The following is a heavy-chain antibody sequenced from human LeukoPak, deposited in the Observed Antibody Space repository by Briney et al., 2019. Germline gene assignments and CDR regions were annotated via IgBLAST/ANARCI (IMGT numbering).Heavy chain of an antibody. J-gene: IGHJ4*02. V-gene: IGHV4-59*01. D-gene: IGHD3-3*01. CDR2: IYYSGST. CDR3: AGAVLRFLEWLPNSDYFDY. Sequence: PPETLSLTCTVSGGSISSYYWSWIRQPPGKGLEWIGYIYYSGSTNYNPSLKSRVTISVDTSKNQFSLKLSSVTAADTAVYYCAGAVLRFLEWLPNSDYFDYWGQGTLVTVSS. CDR1: GGSISSYY.